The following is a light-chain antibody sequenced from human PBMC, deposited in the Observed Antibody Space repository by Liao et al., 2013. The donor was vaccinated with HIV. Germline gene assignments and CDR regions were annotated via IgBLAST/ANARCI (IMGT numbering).Light chain of an antibody. CDR3: QAWDSSTGWV. CDR1: KLGDKY. J-gene: IGLJ3*02. V-gene: IGLV3-1*01. Sequence: SYELTQPPPVSVSPGQTASITCSGDKLGDKYACWYQQKPGQSPVLVIYQDNKRPSGIPERFSGSNSGNTATLTISGTQAMDEADYYCQAWDSSTGWVFGGGTKLTVL. CDR2: QDN.